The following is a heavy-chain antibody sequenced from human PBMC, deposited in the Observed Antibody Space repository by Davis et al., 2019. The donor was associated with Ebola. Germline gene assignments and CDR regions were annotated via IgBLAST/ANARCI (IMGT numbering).Heavy chain of an antibody. CDR2: IYYSGST. CDR1: GGSISSGGYY. V-gene: IGHV4-31*03. CDR3: AREFYYYGMDV. J-gene: IGHJ6*02. Sequence: SETLSLTCTVSGGSISSGGYYWSWIRQHPGKGLEWFGYIYYSGSTYYNPSLKSRLTISVDTSKNQFSLKLSSVTAADTAVYYCAREFYYYGMDVWGQGTTVTVSS.